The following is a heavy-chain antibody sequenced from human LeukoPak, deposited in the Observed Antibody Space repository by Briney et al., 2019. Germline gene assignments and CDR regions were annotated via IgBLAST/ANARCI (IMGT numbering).Heavy chain of an antibody. CDR2: FDPEDGET. D-gene: IGHD2-15*01. CDR1: GYTLTELS. CDR3: ASRFPMVVAAIARNNWFDP. Sequence: SVKVSCKVSGYTLTELSMHWVRQAPGKGLEWMGGFDPEDGETIYAQKFQDRVTMTEDTSTDTAYMELSSLRSEDTAVYYCASRFPMVVAAIARNNWFDPWGQRTLVTVSS. V-gene: IGHV1-24*01. J-gene: IGHJ5*02.